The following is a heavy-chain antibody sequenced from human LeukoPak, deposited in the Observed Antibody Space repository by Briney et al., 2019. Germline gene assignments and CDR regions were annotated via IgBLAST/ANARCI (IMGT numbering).Heavy chain of an antibody. CDR3: ARGRGPYYDFWSGYRFDY. J-gene: IGHJ4*02. CDR2: INHSGST. V-gene: IGHV4-34*01. Sequence: SETLSLTCAVYGGSFSGYYWSWIRQPPGKGLEWIGEINHSGSTSYNPSLKSRVTISVDTSKNQFSLKLSSVTAADTAVYYCARGRGPYYDFWSGYRFDYWGQGTLVTVSS. CDR1: GGSFSGYY. D-gene: IGHD3-3*01.